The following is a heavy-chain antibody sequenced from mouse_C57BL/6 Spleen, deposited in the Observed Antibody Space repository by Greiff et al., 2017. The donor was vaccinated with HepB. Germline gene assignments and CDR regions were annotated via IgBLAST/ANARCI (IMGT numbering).Heavy chain of an antibody. CDR2: ISDGGSYT. D-gene: IGHD2-2*01. CDR1: GFTFSSYA. V-gene: IGHV5-4*01. CDR3: ARDGYRYYAMDY. Sequence: EVQLQESGGGLVKPGGSLKLSCAASGFTFSSYAMSWVRQTPEKRLEWVATISDGGSYTYYPDNVKGRFTISRDNAKNNLYLQMSHLKSEDTAMYYCARDGYRYYAMDYWGQGTSVTVSS. J-gene: IGHJ4*01.